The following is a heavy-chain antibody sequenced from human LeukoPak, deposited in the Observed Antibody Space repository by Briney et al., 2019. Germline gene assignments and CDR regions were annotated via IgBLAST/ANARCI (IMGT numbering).Heavy chain of an antibody. D-gene: IGHD4-23*01. CDR2: IWYDGSNK. J-gene: IGHJ5*02. Sequence: PGRSLRLSCAASGFTFSSHGMHWVRQAPGKGLEWVALIWYDGSNKEYADSVKGRFTISRDNSKNTLYLQMNSLRAEDTAVYYCAKLGGDYGGNTLDPWGQGTLVTVSS. V-gene: IGHV3-33*06. CDR3: AKLGGDYGGNTLDP. CDR1: GFTFSSHG.